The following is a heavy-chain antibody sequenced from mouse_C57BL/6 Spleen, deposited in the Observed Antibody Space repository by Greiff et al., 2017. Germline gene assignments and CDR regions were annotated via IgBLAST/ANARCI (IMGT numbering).Heavy chain of an antibody. V-gene: IGHV1-7*01. Sequence: QVQLQQSGAELAKPGASVKLSCKASGYTFTSSWMHWVKQRPGQGLEWIGYINPSGGDTKYNQKFKGKATLTADKSSSTAYMQLSSLTYEASAVYYYEREITEIRDYWGQGTTRTVSS. CDR2: INPSGGDT. CDR1: GYTFTSSW. D-gene: IGHD1-3*01. CDR3: EREITEIRDY. J-gene: IGHJ2*01.